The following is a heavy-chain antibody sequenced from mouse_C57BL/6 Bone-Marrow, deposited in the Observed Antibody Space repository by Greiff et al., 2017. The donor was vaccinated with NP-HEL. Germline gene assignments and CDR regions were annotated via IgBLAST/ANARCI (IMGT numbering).Heavy chain of an antibody. V-gene: IGHV5-12*01. CDR3: ARQGTTVVDGAMDY. D-gene: IGHD1-1*01. CDR2: ISNGGGST. J-gene: IGHJ4*01. Sequence: EVQLVESGGGLVQPGGSLKLSCAASGFTFRDYYMYWVRQTPEKRLEWVAYISNGGGSTYYPDTVKGRFTISRDNAKNTLYLQMSRLKSEDTAMYYCARQGTTVVDGAMDYWGQGTSVTVSS. CDR1: GFTFRDYY.